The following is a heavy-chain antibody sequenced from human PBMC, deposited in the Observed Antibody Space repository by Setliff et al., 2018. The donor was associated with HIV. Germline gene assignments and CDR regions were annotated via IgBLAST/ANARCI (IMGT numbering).Heavy chain of an antibody. Sequence: SVKVSCKASGGTFNNYAISWVRQAPGQGLEWMGGIIPILGTTNYAQKIQGRVKFSADESTGTAYMDLTRLRVDDTAIYYCARGTWMQARWWFDSWGQGTLVTVSS. CDR1: GGTFNNYA. CDR3: ARGTWMQARWWFDS. D-gene: IGHD5-18*01. CDR2: IIPILGTT. J-gene: IGHJ5*01. V-gene: IGHV1-69*13.